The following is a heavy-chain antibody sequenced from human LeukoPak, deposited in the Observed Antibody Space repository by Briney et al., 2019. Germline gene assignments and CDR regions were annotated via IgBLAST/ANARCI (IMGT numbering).Heavy chain of an antibody. CDR3: ARVRMSIMDV. V-gene: IGHV3-48*03. D-gene: IGHD6-6*01. CDR1: GFAFRYSE. J-gene: IGHJ6*02. Sequence: GGALRLSCVTSGFAFRYSEMTWVRQAPGKGLEWVSYISTTGSAIYYADSLKGRFTISRDNAKSSVYLQMNSLRAEDTGIYYCARVRMSIMDVWGQGTTVTVSS. CDR2: ISTTGSAI.